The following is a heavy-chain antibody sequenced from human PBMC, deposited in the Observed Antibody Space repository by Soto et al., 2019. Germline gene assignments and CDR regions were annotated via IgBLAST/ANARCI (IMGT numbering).Heavy chain of an antibody. Sequence: QLQLQESGPGLVKPSETLSLTCTVSGGSISSSSYYWGWIRQPPGKGLEWIGSIYYSGSTYYNPSLKSRVTISVDTSKNQFSLKLSSVTAADTAVYYCAREGDRGWLFEGYYFDYWGQGTLVTVSS. J-gene: IGHJ4*02. CDR2: IYYSGST. CDR1: GGSISSSSYY. V-gene: IGHV4-39*01. D-gene: IGHD3-22*01. CDR3: AREGDRGWLFEGYYFDY.